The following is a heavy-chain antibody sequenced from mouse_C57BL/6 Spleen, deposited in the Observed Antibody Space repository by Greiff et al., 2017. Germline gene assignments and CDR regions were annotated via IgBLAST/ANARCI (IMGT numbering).Heavy chain of an antibody. Sequence: DVKLVESGGGLVQPKGSLKLSCAASGFSFNTYAMNWVRQAPGKGLEWVARIRSKSNNYATYYADSVKDRFTISRDDSESMLYLQMNNLKTEDTAMYYCVRDYYGSRSYFDVWGTGTTVTVSS. J-gene: IGHJ1*03. V-gene: IGHV10-1*01. CDR1: GFSFNTYA. CDR2: IRSKSNNYAT. CDR3: VRDYYGSRSYFDV. D-gene: IGHD1-1*01.